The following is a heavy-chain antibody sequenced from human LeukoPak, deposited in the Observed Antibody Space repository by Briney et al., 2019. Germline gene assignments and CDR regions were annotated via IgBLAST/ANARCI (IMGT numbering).Heavy chain of an antibody. J-gene: IGHJ3*02. D-gene: IGHD4-17*01. Sequence: GGSLRLSCAASGFTFSSYWMSWVRQAPGKGLEWVANIKEDGSENYYVDSVKGRFTISRDNAENSLYLQMNSLRVEDTALYYCARYGNNVDNAFDIWGQGTMVTVSS. CDR1: GFTFSSYW. CDR3: ARYGNNVDNAFDI. V-gene: IGHV3-7*01. CDR2: IKEDGSEN.